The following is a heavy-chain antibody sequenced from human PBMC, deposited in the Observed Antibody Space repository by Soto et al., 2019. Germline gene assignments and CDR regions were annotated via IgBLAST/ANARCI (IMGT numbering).Heavy chain of an antibody. D-gene: IGHD3-10*01. Sequence: QITLKESGPTLVKPTQTLTLTCTFSGFSLSSTGVGVGWIRQPPGKALEWLALIFWDDDKRYSPSLKSRLTINKDASKNQVVLTMTNMDPVDTAIYYCAHRSFGVPAFGYWGQGTLVTVSS. CDR1: GFSLSSTGVG. J-gene: IGHJ4*02. V-gene: IGHV2-5*02. CDR3: AHRSFGVPAFGY. CDR2: IFWDDDK.